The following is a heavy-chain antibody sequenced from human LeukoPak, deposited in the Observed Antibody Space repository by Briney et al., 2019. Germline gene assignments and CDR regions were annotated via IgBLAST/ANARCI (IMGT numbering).Heavy chain of an antibody. Sequence: SETLSLTCTVSGGSISSYYWSWIRQPPGKGLEWIGYIYYSGSTNYNPSLKSRVTISVDTSKNQFSLKLSSVTAADTAVYYCARDAGYNPDDPYYFDYWGQGTLVTVSS. CDR1: GGSISSYY. D-gene: IGHD5-24*01. V-gene: IGHV4-59*12. CDR2: IYYSGST. J-gene: IGHJ4*02. CDR3: ARDAGYNPDDPYYFDY.